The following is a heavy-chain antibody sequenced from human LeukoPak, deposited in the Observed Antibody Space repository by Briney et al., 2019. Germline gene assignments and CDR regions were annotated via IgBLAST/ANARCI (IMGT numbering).Heavy chain of an antibody. D-gene: IGHD6-13*01. Sequence: PGGSLTLSCAASGFTFSSYCMTWVRQPPGKGLEWVANIKQDGSEKYYVDCVKGRFTISRDNAKNSLYLQMNSLRAEDTAVYYCARRGSSWYAAVYWGQGTLVTVSS. CDR3: ARRGSSWYAAVY. J-gene: IGHJ4*02. CDR2: IKQDGSEK. CDR1: GFTFSSYC. V-gene: IGHV3-7*02.